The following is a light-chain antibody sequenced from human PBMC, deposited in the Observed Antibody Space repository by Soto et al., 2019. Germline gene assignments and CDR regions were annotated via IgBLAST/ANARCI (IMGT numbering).Light chain of an antibody. J-gene: IGKJ1*01. CDR3: QQYNNWPRT. CDR1: QSISSD. CDR2: GAT. Sequence: DIVLTQSPATLSLSPGEGATLSCRASQSISSDLAWYQQKPGQAPRLLIHGATTRATGIPARFSGSGSGTEFTLTISSLQSEDFAVYYCQQYNNWPRTFGQGTKVDIK. V-gene: IGKV3-15*01.